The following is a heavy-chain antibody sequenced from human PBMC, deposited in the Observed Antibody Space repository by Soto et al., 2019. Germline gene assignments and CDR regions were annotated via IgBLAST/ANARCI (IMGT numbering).Heavy chain of an antibody. CDR1: GFTLSGSA. J-gene: IGHJ4*01. CDR2: IRSKTHNYAT. V-gene: IGHV3-73*02. D-gene: IGHD1-26*01. Sequence: EVQLVESGGGLVQPGESLKLSCAASGFTLSGSAVHWVRQASGKGLEWVGRIRSKTHNYATDYIASVKGRFTMSRDDSNNTAYLQMNGLKSDDTAVYYCTRCGGSYSIGYWGQGTLVTVSA. CDR3: TRCGGSYSIGY.